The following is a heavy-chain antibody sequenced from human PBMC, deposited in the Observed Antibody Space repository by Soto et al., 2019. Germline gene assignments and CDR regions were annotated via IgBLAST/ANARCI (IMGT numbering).Heavy chain of an antibody. V-gene: IGHV4-39*01. CDR1: GGSVSSSSYY. Sequence: SETLSLTCTVSGGSVSSSSYYWGWVRQPPGKGLEWIGSVYYSGSTYYNPSLESRVTISVDTSKNQFSLKLSSVTAADTAVYYCARHGRYDFWSGYYTHYYYYIAVRGQGTTVTVSS. D-gene: IGHD3-3*01. CDR3: ARHGRYDFWSGYYTHYYYYIAV. CDR2: VYYSGST. J-gene: IGHJ6*03.